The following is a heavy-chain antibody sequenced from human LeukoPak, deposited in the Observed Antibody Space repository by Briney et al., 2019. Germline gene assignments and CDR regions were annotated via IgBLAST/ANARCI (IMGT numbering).Heavy chain of an antibody. CDR2: ISGSGGST. V-gene: IGHV3-23*01. Sequence: GGSLRLSCAASGFTFSSYAMSWVRQAPGKGLEWVSAISGSGGSTYYADSVKGRFTISRDNSKNTLYLQMNSLRAEDTAVYYCATALEMATINPTPTFDYWGQGTLVTVSS. D-gene: IGHD5-24*01. CDR1: GFTFSSYA. CDR3: ATALEMATINPTPTFDY. J-gene: IGHJ4*02.